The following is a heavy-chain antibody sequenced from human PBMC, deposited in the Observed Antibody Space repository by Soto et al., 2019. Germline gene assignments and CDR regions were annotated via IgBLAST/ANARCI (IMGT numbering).Heavy chain of an antibody. CDR2: IIPIFGTA. Sequence: SVKVSWKASGGTFSSYAISWVRQAPGQGLEWMGGIIPIFGTANYAQKFQGRVTITADESTSTAYMELSSLRSEDTAVYYCARVLDSSGYYYLPGYWGQGTLVTVSS. V-gene: IGHV1-69*13. CDR1: GGTFSSYA. CDR3: ARVLDSSGYYYLPGY. D-gene: IGHD3-22*01. J-gene: IGHJ4*02.